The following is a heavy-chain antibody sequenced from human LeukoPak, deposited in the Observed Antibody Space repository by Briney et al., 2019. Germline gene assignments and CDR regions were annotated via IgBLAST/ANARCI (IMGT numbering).Heavy chain of an antibody. CDR1: GFTFSSYA. Sequence: PGGSLRLSCAASGFTFSSYAMSWVRQAPGKGLEWVSAISGSGGSTYYADSVKGRFTISRDNSKNTLYLQMNSLRAEDTAVYYCAKGDYYGSSGYYGIHYWGQGTLVTVSS. D-gene: IGHD3-22*01. CDR2: ISGSGGST. CDR3: AKGDYYGSSGYYGIHY. J-gene: IGHJ4*02. V-gene: IGHV3-23*01.